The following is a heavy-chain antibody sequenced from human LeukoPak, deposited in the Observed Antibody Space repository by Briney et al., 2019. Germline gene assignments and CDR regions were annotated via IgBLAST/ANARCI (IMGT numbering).Heavy chain of an antibody. Sequence: GGSLRLSCAASGFSFSSYAMSWVRQAPGKGLEWVSAISGSGGTSTYYADSVKGRFTISRDNSKNTLYLQMNSLRAEDTAVYYCARVYPEWLRGRYYYYMDVWGKGTTVTISS. CDR1: GFSFSSYA. V-gene: IGHV3-23*01. CDR2: ISGSGGTST. D-gene: IGHD5-12*01. J-gene: IGHJ6*03. CDR3: ARVYPEWLRGRYYYYMDV.